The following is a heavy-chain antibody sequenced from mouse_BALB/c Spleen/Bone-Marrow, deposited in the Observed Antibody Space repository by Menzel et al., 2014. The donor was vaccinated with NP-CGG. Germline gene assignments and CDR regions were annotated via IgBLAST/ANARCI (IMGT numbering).Heavy chain of an antibody. D-gene: IGHD3-3*01. CDR3: ARDGGDVDFDY. CDR1: GISITTGNYR. J-gene: IGHJ2*01. CDR2: IYYSGTI. Sequence: EVQLQESGPGLVKPSQTVSLTCTVTGISITTGNYRWSWIRQFPGNKLEWIGYIYYSGTITYNPSLTSRTTITRGTSKNQFFLEMNSLTAEDTATYYCARDGGDVDFDYWGQGTTLTVSS. V-gene: IGHV3-5*02.